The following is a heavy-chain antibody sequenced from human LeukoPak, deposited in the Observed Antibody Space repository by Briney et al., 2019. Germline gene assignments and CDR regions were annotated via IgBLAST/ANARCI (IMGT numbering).Heavy chain of an antibody. V-gene: IGHV4-39*01. Sequence: SETLSLTCTVSGGSISSSNFYWGWIRQPPGKGLEWIGSIYYSGSTYYNPSLKSRVTISVDTSKNQFSLKLSSVTAADTAVYYCARHQLNFDYWGQGILVTVSS. CDR2: IYYSGST. J-gene: IGHJ4*02. D-gene: IGHD1-1*01. CDR1: GGSISSSNFY. CDR3: ARHQLNFDY.